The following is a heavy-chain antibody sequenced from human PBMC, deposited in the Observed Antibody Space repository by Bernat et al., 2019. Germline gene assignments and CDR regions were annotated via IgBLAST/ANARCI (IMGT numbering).Heavy chain of an antibody. CDR3: TRLERGGKSDY. V-gene: IGHV3-72*01. Sequence: EVQLVESGGGLVHPGGSLRLSCAASGFTLSNHYMDWVRQAPGKGLEWVGRIKNKANSYNTEYAASVRGRCSMSTDASKNSLNLQMNGLKTEDTAVYYCTRLERGGKSDYWGQGTLVTVSS. D-gene: IGHD3-16*01. CDR2: IKNKANSYNT. J-gene: IGHJ4*02. CDR1: GFTLSNHY.